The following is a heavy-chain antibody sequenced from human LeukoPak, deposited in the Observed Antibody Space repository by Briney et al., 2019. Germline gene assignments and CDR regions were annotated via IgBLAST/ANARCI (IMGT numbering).Heavy chain of an antibody. J-gene: IGHJ5*02. D-gene: IGHD6-19*01. CDR3: ARSGAVAGTWFDP. Sequence: SETLSLTCTVSGGSISSYYWSWIRQPPGKGLEWIGYIYYSGSTNYNPSLKSRVTISVDTSKNQFSLKLSCVTAADTAVNYCARSGAVAGTWFDPWGQGTLVTVSS. CDR1: GGSISSYY. V-gene: IGHV4-59*01. CDR2: IYYSGST.